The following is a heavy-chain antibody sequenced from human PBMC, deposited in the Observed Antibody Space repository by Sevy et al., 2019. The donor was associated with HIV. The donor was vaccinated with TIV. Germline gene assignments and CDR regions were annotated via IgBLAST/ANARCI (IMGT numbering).Heavy chain of an antibody. Sequence: GGSLRLSCVASGFTFSSYAMSWVRQAPGKGLEWVSAISGSGGSTYYADSVKGRFTISRDNSKNTLYLQMNSLRAEDTAVYYCAKAGTRSTYYYGSGSPEAGFDPWGQGTLVTVSS. D-gene: IGHD3-10*01. CDR2: ISGSGGST. J-gene: IGHJ5*02. CDR3: AKAGTRSTYYYGSGSPEAGFDP. V-gene: IGHV3-23*01. CDR1: GFTFSSYA.